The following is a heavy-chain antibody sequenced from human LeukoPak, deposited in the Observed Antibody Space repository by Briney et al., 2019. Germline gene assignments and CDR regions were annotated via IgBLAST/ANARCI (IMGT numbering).Heavy chain of an antibody. D-gene: IGHD5-12*01. CDR1: GGSISSSSYY. Sequence: SETLSLTCTVSGGSISSSSYYWGWIRQPPGQGLEWIGSIYYSGSTYYNPSLKSRVTISVDTSKNQFSLKLSSVTAADTAVYYCARHRYSGYDYPFDHWSQGTLVTVSS. J-gene: IGHJ4*02. CDR2: IYYSGST. CDR3: ARHRYSGYDYPFDH. V-gene: IGHV4-39*01.